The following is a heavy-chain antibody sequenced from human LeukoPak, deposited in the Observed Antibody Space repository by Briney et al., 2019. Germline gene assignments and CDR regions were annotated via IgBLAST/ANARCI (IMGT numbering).Heavy chain of an antibody. CDR1: GYTFTIYY. D-gene: IGHD3-16*02. CDR3: ARLPYRDGVAQDY. Sequence: ASVKVSFKTSGYTFTIYYMQWVRQAPGRGLEGMGIINPISGATDYAQKFQGRVTMTRDTSTSTVYMELSSLKSEDTAMYYCARLPYRDGVAQDYWGQGTLVTVSP. V-gene: IGHV1-46*01. J-gene: IGHJ4*02. CDR2: INPISGAT.